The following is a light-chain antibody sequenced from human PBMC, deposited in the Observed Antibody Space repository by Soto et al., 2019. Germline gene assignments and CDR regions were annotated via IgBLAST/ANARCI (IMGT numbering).Light chain of an antibody. V-gene: IGKV3-15*01. Sequence: TVMTQSPATLSVSPGERATLSCRASHSVTLNLAWYQQTPGQAPRLLIYGASTRATGVPARFSGSGSGTEFTLTISSLQSEDFAVYYCQQYNNRPQTFGQGTKVEIK. J-gene: IGKJ1*01. CDR1: HSVTLN. CDR3: QQYNNRPQT. CDR2: GAS.